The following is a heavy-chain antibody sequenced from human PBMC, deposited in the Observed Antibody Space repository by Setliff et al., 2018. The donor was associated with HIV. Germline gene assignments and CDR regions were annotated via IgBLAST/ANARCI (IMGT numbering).Heavy chain of an antibody. CDR1: GGSISSGSYF. CDR3: ARGRFHRLHRPYSGSGSLSIQYFDY. V-gene: IGHV4-61*02. CDR2: IYTSGST. J-gene: IGHJ4*02. D-gene: IGHD3-10*01. Sequence: SETLSLTCTVSGGSISSGSYFWTWIRQPAGKGLEWIGRIYTSGSTNYNPSLKSRVTISVDTSKSQFSLRLNSVTATDTALYYCARGRFHRLHRPYSGSGSLSIQYFDYWGQGTLVTVSS.